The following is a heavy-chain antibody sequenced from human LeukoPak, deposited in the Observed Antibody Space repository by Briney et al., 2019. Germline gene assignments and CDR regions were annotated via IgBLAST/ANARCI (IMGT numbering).Heavy chain of an antibody. CDR2: IYYSGST. CDR3: ARVIDDDSSGYSLDWYFDL. D-gene: IGHD3-22*01. V-gene: IGHV4-61*01. J-gene: IGHJ2*01. CDR1: GGSISSSSYY. Sequence: SETLSLTCTVSGGSISSSSYYWSWIRQPPGKGLEWIGYIYYSGSTNYNPSLKSRVTISVDTSKNQFSLKLSSVTAADTAVYYCARVIDDDSSGYSLDWYFDLWGRGTLVTVSS.